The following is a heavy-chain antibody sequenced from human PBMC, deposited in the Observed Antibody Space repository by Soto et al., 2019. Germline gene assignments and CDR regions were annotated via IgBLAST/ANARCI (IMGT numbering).Heavy chain of an antibody. CDR2: IYSDGSRT. CDR1: GFTFSSSW. J-gene: IGHJ4*02. Sequence: EVQLVESGGGLVQPGGSLRLSCAASGFTFSSSWMHWVRPAPGKGLVWVSRIYSDGSRTNYADSVQGRFTISTHNANHTLYLQMNSLRAEDTALYYCARGPTGWYGYDYWGQGTLVTASS. CDR3: ARGPTGWYGYDY. D-gene: IGHD6-19*01. V-gene: IGHV3-74*01.